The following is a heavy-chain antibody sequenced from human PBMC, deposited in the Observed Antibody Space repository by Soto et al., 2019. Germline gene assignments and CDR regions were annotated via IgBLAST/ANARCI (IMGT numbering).Heavy chain of an antibody. CDR2: INSDGTSI. D-gene: IGHD3-3*01. V-gene: IGHV3-74*01. Sequence: GGSLRLSCAASGFDFSNTWIHWVRQVPGKGLVWVSRINSDGTSIIYADSVKGRFTLSRDNAKNTVYLQMSSLRVEDTALYYCAKDRYYTIDFWGQGXPVTVYS. CDR1: GFDFSNTW. CDR3: AKDRYYTIDF. J-gene: IGHJ4*02.